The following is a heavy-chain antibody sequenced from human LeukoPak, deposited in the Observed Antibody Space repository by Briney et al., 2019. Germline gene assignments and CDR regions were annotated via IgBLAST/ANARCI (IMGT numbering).Heavy chain of an antibody. Sequence: VGSLRLSCVASGFTFNNYYMTWVRQAPGKGLEWVSTIGGSDGSTYYADSVKGRFTISRDNAKNTQSLQMSSLRTEDTAIYYCVKDRYVARGDYLDFWGQGTLVTVSS. V-gene: IGHV3-23*01. CDR2: IGGSDGST. J-gene: IGHJ4*02. CDR3: VKDRYVARGDYLDF. D-gene: IGHD3-10*01. CDR1: GFTFNNYY.